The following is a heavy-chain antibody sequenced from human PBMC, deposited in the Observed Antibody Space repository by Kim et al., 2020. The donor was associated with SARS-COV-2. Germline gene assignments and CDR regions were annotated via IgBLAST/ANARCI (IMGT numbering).Heavy chain of an antibody. CDR1: GGSFSGYY. CDR2: INHSGST. V-gene: IGHV4-34*01. Sequence: SETLSLTCAVYGGSFSGYYWSWIRQPPGKGLEWIGEINHSGSTNYNPSLKSRVTISVDTSKNHFSLKLSSVTAADTAAYYCARGRYYDGSGYYSTRKNWGCDYWGQGTLVTVSS. CDR3: ARGRYYDGSGYYSTRKNWGCDY. D-gene: IGHD3-22*01. J-gene: IGHJ4*02.